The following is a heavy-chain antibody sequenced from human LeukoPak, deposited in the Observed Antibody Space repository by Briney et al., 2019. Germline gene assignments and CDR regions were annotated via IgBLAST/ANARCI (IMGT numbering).Heavy chain of an antibody. D-gene: IGHD4-11*01. CDR2: IYSGGST. V-gene: IGHV3-66*01. J-gene: IGHJ4*02. CDR1: GFTVSSNY. CDR3: ARADYPRIDY. Sequence: GGSLRLSCAASGFTVSSNYMSWVRQAPGKGLEWVSVIYSGGSTYYADSVKGRFTISRDNSKNTLYLQMDSLRAEDTAVYYCARADYPRIDYWGQGTLVTVSS.